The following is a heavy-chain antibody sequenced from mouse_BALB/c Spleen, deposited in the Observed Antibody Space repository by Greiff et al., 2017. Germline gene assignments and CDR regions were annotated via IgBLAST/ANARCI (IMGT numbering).Heavy chain of an antibody. CDR3: ARGMITTEFAY. Sequence: EVQRVESGGGLVQPGGSRKLSCAASGFTFSSFGMHWVRQAPEKGLEWVAYISSGSSTIYYADTVKGRFTISRDNPKNTLFLQMTSLRSEDTAMYYCARGMITTEFAYWGQGTLVTVSA. V-gene: IGHV5-17*02. J-gene: IGHJ3*01. CDR2: ISSGSSTI. D-gene: IGHD2-4*01. CDR1: GFTFSSFG.